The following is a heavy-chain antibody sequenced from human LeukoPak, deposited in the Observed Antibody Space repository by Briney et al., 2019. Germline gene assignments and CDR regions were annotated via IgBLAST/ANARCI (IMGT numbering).Heavy chain of an antibody. D-gene: IGHD2-2*01. CDR1: GGPTSSYY. CDR2: IYYSGST. Sequence: PSETLSLTCTVSGGPTSSYYWSWIRQPPGKGLEWIGYIYYSGSTNYNPSLKSRVTISVDTSKNQFSLKLSSVTAADTAVYYCARHRYCSSTSCFWSQANYYYYYGMDVWGQGTTVTVSS. V-gene: IGHV4-59*08. J-gene: IGHJ6*02. CDR3: ARHRYCSSTSCFWSQANYYYYYGMDV.